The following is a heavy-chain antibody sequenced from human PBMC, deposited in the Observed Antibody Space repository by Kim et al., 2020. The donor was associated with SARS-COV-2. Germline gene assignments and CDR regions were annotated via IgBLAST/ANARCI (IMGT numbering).Heavy chain of an antibody. CDR2: IYYSGNT. CDR3: ARAPNDFWSGYPYYFDY. CDR1: GGSVSSGSYF. Sequence: SETLSLTCTVSGGSVSSGSYFWSWIRQPPGKGLEWIGYIYYSGNTNYNPSLKSRVTMSVDTSKNQFSLKLRSVTAADTAVYYCARAPNDFWSGYPYYFDYWGQGTLVTASS. J-gene: IGHJ4*02. D-gene: IGHD3-3*01. V-gene: IGHV4-61*01.